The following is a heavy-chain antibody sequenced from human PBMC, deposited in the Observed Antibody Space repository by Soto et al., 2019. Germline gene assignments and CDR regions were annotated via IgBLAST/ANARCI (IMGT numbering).Heavy chain of an antibody. J-gene: IGHJ4*02. D-gene: IGHD6-13*01. CDR1: GFTFSSYD. CDR2: IGVAGDT. CDR3: ASGGWGSSWYEGGSRIDY. V-gene: IGHV3-13*01. Sequence: EVQLVESGGGLVQPGGSLRLSCAASGFTFSSYDMHWVRQVAGKGLEWFSAIGVAGDTYYPDSVKGRFTISRENAKKYLYLQMNSLRAEDTAVYYCASGGWGSSWYEGGSRIDYWGQGTLVTVSS.